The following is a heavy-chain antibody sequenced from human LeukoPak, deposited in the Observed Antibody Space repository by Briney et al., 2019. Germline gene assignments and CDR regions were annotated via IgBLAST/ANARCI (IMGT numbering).Heavy chain of an antibody. CDR2: IGGNNDNP. Sequence: ASVKVSCKASRYTLSHLGINWVRQAPGHGLECIAWIGGNNDNPNYGQKFQGRLTVTTDSSTSTAYMELRNLRSDDTAVDYCARDGTSTDDYWGQGTLVTVSS. J-gene: IGHJ4*02. CDR3: ARDGTSTDDY. D-gene: IGHD2-2*01. V-gene: IGHV1-18*01. CDR1: RYTLSHLG.